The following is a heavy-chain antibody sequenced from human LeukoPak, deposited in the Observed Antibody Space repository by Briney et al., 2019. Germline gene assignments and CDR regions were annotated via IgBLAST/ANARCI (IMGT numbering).Heavy chain of an antibody. CDR2: MNPKSGNT. CDR1: GYTFTRYE. CDR3: ARDPKGYYYDSSGSTFDY. D-gene: IGHD3-22*01. J-gene: IGHJ4*02. V-gene: IGHV1-8*03. Sequence: ASVKVSCKASGYTFTRYEINWVRQATGQGLEWMGWMNPKSGNTGHAQKFQGRVTITRDTSISTVYMELSSLRSEDTAVYYCARDPKGYYYDSSGSTFDYWGQGTLVTASS.